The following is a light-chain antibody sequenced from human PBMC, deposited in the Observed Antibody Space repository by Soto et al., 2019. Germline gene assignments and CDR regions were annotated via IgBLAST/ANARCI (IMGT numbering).Light chain of an antibody. CDR1: QTVNSDY. J-gene: IGKJ1*01. CDR3: HQFGYSPRT. Sequence: EIVLTQSPGTLSLSPGETATLSCRVSQTVNSDYLAWFQQRPGQAPRLLIFATSGRATDIPDRFSGSGSGTDFTLAIRRLEPEDFAVYYCHQFGYSPRTFGQGTKV. CDR2: ATS. V-gene: IGKV3-20*01.